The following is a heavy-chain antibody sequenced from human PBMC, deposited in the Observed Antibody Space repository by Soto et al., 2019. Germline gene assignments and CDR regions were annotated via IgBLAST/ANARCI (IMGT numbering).Heavy chain of an antibody. J-gene: IGHJ6*02. CDR2: INAGNGNT. CDR3: ASQEWELLHYYYYYGMDV. D-gene: IGHD1-26*01. Sequence: ASVKVSCKASGYTFTSYAMHWVRQAPGQRLEWMGWINAGNGNTKYSQKFQGRVTITKDTSASTAYMELSSLRSEDTAVYYCASQEWELLHYYYYYGMDVWGQGTTVTVSS. CDR1: GYTFTSYA. V-gene: IGHV1-3*01.